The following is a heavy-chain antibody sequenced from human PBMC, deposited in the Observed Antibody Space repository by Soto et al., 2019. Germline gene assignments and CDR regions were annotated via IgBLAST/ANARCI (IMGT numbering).Heavy chain of an antibody. CDR3: ARVWGYGGNSRFDY. CDR1: GGSISSGGYY. CDR2: IYYSGST. Sequence: QVQLQESGPGLVKPSQTLSLTCTVSGGSISSGGYYWSWVRQHPGKGLDLIGYIYYSGSTYYNPSLKCRVIIRLDTSKNQCSLKRSSVTAAPTAVYYCARVWGYGGNSRFDYWGQGTLVIDSS. J-gene: IGHJ4*02. V-gene: IGHV4-31*03. D-gene: IGHD2-21*01.